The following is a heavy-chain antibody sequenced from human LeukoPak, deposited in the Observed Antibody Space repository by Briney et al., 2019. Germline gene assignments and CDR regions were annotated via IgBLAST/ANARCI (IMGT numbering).Heavy chain of an antibody. Sequence: SETLSLTCTVSGGSISSYYWSWIRQPPGKGLEWIGYIYYSGSTNYNPSLKSRVTISVDTSKNQFSLKLSSVTAADTAVYYCARGRGLAVAGLSNWYFDLWGRGTLVTVSS. J-gene: IGHJ2*01. D-gene: IGHD6-19*01. CDR3: ARGRGLAVAGLSNWYFDL. CDR2: IYYSGST. V-gene: IGHV4-59*12. CDR1: GGSISSYY.